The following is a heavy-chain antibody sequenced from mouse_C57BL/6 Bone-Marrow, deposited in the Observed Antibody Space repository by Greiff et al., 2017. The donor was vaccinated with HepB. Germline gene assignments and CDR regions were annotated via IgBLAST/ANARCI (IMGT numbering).Heavy chain of an antibody. V-gene: IGHV10-1*01. CDR2: IRSKSNNYAT. J-gene: IGHJ4*01. CDR3: VRQDGTVVPDY. CDR1: GFSFNTYA. Sequence: GGGLVQPKGSLKLSCAASGFSFNTYAMNWVRQAPGKGLEWVARIRSKSNNYATYYADSVKDRFTISRDDSESMLYLQMNNLKTEDTAMYYCVRQDGTVVPDYWGQGTSVTVSS. D-gene: IGHD1-1*01.